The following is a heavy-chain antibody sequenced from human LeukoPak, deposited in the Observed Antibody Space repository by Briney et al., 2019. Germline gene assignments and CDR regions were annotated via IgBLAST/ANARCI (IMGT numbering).Heavy chain of an antibody. J-gene: IGHJ1*01. D-gene: IGHD3-10*01. Sequence: SETLSLTCTVSGGSISSGDYYWSWIRQPPGKGLEWIGYIYYSGSTYYNPSLKSRVTISVDTSKNQFSLKLSSVTAADTAVYYCAGLLWFGELSEYFQHWGQGTLVTVSS. CDR3: AGLLWFGELSEYFQH. CDR1: GGSISSGDYY. CDR2: IYYSGST. V-gene: IGHV4-30-4*01.